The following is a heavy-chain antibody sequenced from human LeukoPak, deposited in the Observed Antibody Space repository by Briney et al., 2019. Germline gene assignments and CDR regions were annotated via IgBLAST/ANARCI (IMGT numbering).Heavy chain of an antibody. CDR3: ARALRAYYFDD. J-gene: IGHJ4*02. V-gene: IGHV3-48*01. CDR1: GFTFSTNS. Sequence: AGSLRLSCAASGFTFSTNSMNWLRQAPGKGLEWVSYISSSSSTIYFADSVKGRFTISRDNAKNSLFLQMNSLRAEDTAVHYCARALRAYYFDDWGQGTLVTVSS. CDR2: ISSSSSTI.